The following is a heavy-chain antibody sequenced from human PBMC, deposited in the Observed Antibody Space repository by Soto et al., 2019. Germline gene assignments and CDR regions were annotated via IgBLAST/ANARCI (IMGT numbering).Heavy chain of an antibody. V-gene: IGHV1-2*04. J-gene: IGHJ4*02. CDR2: INPNSGGT. Sequence: ASVKVSCKASGYTFTGYYMHWLRQAPGQGLEWMGWINPNSGGTNYAQKFQGWVTMTRDTSISTAYMELSRLRSDDTAVYYCARAHSSSSADYWGQGTLVTVSS. CDR3: ARAHSSSSADY. CDR1: GYTFTGYY. D-gene: IGHD6-13*01.